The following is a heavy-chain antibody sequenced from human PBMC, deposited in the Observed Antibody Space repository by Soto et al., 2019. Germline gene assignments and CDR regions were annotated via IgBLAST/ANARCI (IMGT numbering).Heavy chain of an antibody. V-gene: IGHV1-3*01. Sequence: ASVKVSCKASGYTFTSHAMHWVRQAPGQRHEWMGWINAGTGNTKYSRKFQGRLSITRDTSASTVYMELSSLRSEDTAVYYCARGEPTPVYYCYMDVWGKGTTVTVSS. D-gene: IGHD1-26*01. J-gene: IGHJ6*03. CDR1: GYTFTSHA. CDR3: ARGEPTPVYYCYMDV. CDR2: INAGTGNT.